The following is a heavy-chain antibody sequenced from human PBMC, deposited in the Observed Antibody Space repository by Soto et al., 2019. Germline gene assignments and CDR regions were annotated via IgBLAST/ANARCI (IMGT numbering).Heavy chain of an antibody. CDR1: GFTFSDYG. Sequence: GXSVNVSCKGSGFTFSDYGRDWVRQAPGQGLEWMGWVSANNGHTNYAQNLQGRVYMTTDTSTSTAYMELRGLTFDDTAVYYCARDIESVTAKHFFYYYAMDVWGQGTTVTVS. CDR2: VSANNGHT. D-gene: IGHD2-8*01. V-gene: IGHV1-18*01. J-gene: IGHJ6*02. CDR3: ARDIESVTAKHFFYYYAMDV.